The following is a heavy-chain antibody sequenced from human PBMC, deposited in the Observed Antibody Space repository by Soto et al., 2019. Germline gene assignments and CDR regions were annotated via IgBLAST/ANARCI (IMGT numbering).Heavy chain of an antibody. J-gene: IGHJ6*03. D-gene: IGHD6-13*01. CDR2: ISYTGNT. CDR3: ARFSWYDGDSITNYDMDF. CDR1: GDSISSRRYY. V-gene: IGHV4-39*01. Sequence: LQESGPGLVKPSETLSLTCSVFGDSISSRRYYWAWIRRPPGMGLEWIASISYTGNTYYNPSLTCRAAISGDTSKNQFSLKLSFVTAADTAVYYCARFSWYDGDSITNYDMDFCGNGATVTVSS.